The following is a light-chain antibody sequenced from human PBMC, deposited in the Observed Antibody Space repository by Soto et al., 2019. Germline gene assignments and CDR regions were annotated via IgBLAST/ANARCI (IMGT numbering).Light chain of an antibody. CDR1: SSDVGSYNL. Sequence: QSLLTQPASFSGSPGHSITIYCTGTSSDVGSYNLVSWYQQHPGKAPKLMIYEVTQRPSGVPDRFSASKSGNTASLTVSGLQAEDEADYYCSSHGGADNFYVFGTGTKVTVL. J-gene: IGLJ1*01. V-gene: IGLV2-8*01. CDR3: SSHGGADNFYV. CDR2: EVT.